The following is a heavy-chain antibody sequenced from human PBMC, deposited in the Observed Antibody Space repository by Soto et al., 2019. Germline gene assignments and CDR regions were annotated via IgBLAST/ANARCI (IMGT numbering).Heavy chain of an antibody. V-gene: IGHV1-69*13. CDR2: IIPIVETP. CDR1: GGTFNSYD. J-gene: IGHJ5*02. Sequence: SVKVPCKASGGTFNSYDIKWVRQAPGQGLEWMGGIIPIVETPKYAQKFQGRVTITADESTSTVYMELSSLRSEDTAMYYCARLSRPNYYDTSGFFKDNWFDPWGQGTLVTVSS. CDR3: ARLSRPNYYDTSGFFKDNWFDP. D-gene: IGHD3-22*01.